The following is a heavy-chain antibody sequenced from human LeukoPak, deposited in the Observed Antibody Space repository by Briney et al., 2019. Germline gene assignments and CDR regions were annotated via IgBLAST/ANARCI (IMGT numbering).Heavy chain of an antibody. V-gene: IGHV4-59*01. J-gene: IGHJ5*02. D-gene: IGHD3-22*01. CDR1: GGSISSYY. CDR3: ARVFSTNYYDDRGWFDP. Sequence: SETLSLTCTVSGGSISSYYWSWIRQPPGKGLEWIGYIYYTGSTNYNPSLKSRVTISVDTSKNQFSLKLSSVTAADTAVYYCARVFSTNYYDDRGWFDPWGQGTLVTVSS. CDR2: IYYTGST.